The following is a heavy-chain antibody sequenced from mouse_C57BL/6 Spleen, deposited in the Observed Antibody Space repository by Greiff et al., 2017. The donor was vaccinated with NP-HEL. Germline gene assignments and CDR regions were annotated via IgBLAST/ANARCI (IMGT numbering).Heavy chain of an antibody. D-gene: IGHD1-1*01. V-gene: IGHV1-20*01. Sequence: EVQLVESGPELVKPGASVKISCKASGYSFTGYFMNWVMQSHGKSLEWIGRINPYNGDTFYNQKFKGKATLTVDKSSSTAHMELRSLTSEDSAVYYCAKATVVATDYAMDYWGQGTSVTVSS. CDR2: INPYNGDT. J-gene: IGHJ4*01. CDR1: GYSFTGYF. CDR3: AKATVVATDYAMDY.